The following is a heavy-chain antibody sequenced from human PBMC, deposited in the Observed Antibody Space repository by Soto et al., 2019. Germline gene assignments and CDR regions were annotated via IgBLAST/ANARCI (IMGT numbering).Heavy chain of an antibody. CDR3: ASDYSGYSADPEYYGVEV. Sequence: SETLSLTCAVSGYSISSGYYWGWIRQPPGKGLEWIGSIYHSGSTYYNPSLKSRVTISVDTSKNQFSLKLSSVTAADTAVYYCASDYSGYSADPEYYGVEVWGQGTTVTVSS. CDR2: IYHSGST. CDR1: GYSISSGYY. J-gene: IGHJ6*02. D-gene: IGHD3-22*01. V-gene: IGHV4-38-2*01.